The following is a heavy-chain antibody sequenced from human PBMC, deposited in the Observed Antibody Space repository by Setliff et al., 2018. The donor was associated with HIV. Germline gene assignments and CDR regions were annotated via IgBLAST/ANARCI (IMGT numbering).Heavy chain of an antibody. CDR3: AREGIAVASAFDI. CDR1: GGSISSYY. J-gene: IGHJ3*02. Sequence: PSETLSLTCTVSGGSISSYYWSWIRQPPGKGLEWIGYIYTSGSTNYNPSLKSRVTISVDTSKNQFSLKLSSVTAADTAVHYCAREGIAVASAFDIWGQGTMVTVSS. CDR2: IYTSGST. V-gene: IGHV4-4*08. D-gene: IGHD6-19*01.